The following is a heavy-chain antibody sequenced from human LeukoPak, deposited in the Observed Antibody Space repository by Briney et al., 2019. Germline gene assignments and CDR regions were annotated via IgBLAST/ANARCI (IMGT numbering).Heavy chain of an antibody. V-gene: IGHV1-69*13. J-gene: IGHJ5*02. D-gene: IGHD2-2*01. Sequence: GASVKVSCKASGGTFSSYAISWVRQAPGQGLEWMGGIIPIFGTANYAQKFQGRVTITADESTSTAYMELSSLRSEDTAVYYCAREASFYCSSTSCYGSGALDWFDLWGQGTLVTVSS. CDR3: AREASFYCSSTSCYGSGALDWFDL. CDR2: IIPIFGTA. CDR1: GGTFSSYA.